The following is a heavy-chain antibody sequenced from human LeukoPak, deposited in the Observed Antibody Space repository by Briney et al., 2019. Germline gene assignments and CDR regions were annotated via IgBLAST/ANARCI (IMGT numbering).Heavy chain of an antibody. Sequence: GGSLRLSCAVSGFTFSTYAMSWVRQAPGKGLEWVSSISGSGGSTYYADSVKGRFTVSRDNSKNTLYLQMNSLRVEDTAVYYRAKEGQEWELRFDYRGLGTLATVSS. CDR2: ISGSGGST. J-gene: IGHJ4*02. CDR3: AKEGQEWELRFDY. CDR1: GFTFSTYA. D-gene: IGHD1-26*01. V-gene: IGHV3-23*01.